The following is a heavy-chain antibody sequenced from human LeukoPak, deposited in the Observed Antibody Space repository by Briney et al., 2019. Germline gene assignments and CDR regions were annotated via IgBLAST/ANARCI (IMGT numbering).Heavy chain of an antibody. D-gene: IGHD6-6*01. V-gene: IGHV3-7*01. J-gene: IGHJ4*02. CDR1: GFTFSSYW. CDR2: IKQDGSEK. Sequence: GGSLRLSCAASGFTFSSYWMSWVRQAPGKGLEWVANIKQDGSEKYYVDSVKGRFTISRDNAKNSLYLQMNSLRAEDTAVYYCAKETFLAARRRMDYFDYWGQGTLVTVSS. CDR3: AKETFLAARRRMDYFDY.